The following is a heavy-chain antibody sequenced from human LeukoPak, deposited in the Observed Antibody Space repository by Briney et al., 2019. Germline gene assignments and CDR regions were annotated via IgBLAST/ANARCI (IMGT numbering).Heavy chain of an antibody. Sequence: GGSLRLSRAPAGFSVSRYYMKWARQAPGKGREWVAYISGSGSHRCYGDSVKGQFTISRDNAKNSRYLKMSNLRADDTAVYYCARGLRNTILGGYYYWGQGTLVTVYS. V-gene: IGHV3-48*03. CDR3: ARGLRNTILGGYYY. CDR2: ISGSGSHR. CDR1: GFSVSRYY. J-gene: IGHJ4*02. D-gene: IGHD2-15*01.